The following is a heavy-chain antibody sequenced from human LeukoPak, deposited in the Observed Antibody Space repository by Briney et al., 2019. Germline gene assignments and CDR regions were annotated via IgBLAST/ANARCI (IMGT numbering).Heavy chain of an antibody. V-gene: IGHV1-18*01. CDR1: GYSFTNCG. CDR2: ISGFNGNA. Sequence: ASVKVSCKASGYSFTNCGISWVRQAPGQGLEWMVWISGFNGNANFAPKLQDRVTLTTDASTSTAYMELRSLRSDDTAVYYCARDERSAAAGSAYYLDSWGQGTLVTVSS. D-gene: IGHD6-13*01. J-gene: IGHJ4*02. CDR3: ARDERSAAAGSAYYLDS.